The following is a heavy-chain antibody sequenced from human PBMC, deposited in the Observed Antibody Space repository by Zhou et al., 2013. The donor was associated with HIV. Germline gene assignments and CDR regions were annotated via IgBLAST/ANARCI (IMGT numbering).Heavy chain of an antibody. D-gene: IGHD3-10*01. J-gene: IGHJ1*01. CDR2: ISGDNGKT. CDR1: GGTFSSYA. Sequence: QVQLVQSGAEVKKPGSSVKVSCKASGGTFSSYAISWVRQAPGQGLEWMGWISGDNGKTKYGQKFQGRVSMTTDTSTSTAYMEVRSLRSDDTAVYFCARLEEYTTSGSHRYLQYWGQGTLVTVSS. CDR3: ARLEEYTTSGSHRYLQY. V-gene: IGHV1-18*01.